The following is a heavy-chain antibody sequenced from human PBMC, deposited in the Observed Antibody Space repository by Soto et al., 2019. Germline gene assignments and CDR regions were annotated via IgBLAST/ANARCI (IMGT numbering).Heavy chain of an antibody. J-gene: IGHJ6*03. CDR1: GFTFTTYW. V-gene: IGHV3-7*01. CDR2: IKQDGSEK. CDR3: AGTTSLQWYYMDV. D-gene: IGHD1-7*01. Sequence: PGGSLRLSCAGSGFTFTTYWMTWVRQAPGKGLEWVATIKQDGSEKYYVDSVKGRFTISRDNAKNSLFLQMNSLRAEDTAVYYCAGTTSLQWYYMDVWGKGTTVTVSS.